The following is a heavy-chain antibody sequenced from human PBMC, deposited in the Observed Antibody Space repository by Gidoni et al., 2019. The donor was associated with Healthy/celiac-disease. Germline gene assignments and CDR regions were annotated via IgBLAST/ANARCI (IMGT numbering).Heavy chain of an antibody. CDR2: RSYDGSNK. Sequence: QVQLVESGGGVVQPGRSLRLSCAASGFTFSRYALPGVRQAPGKGLEWGAVRSYDGSNKYYADSVKGRFTISRDNSKNTLYLQMNSLRAEDTAVYYCARERGPYYDILTGYYIGYWGQGTLVTVSS. J-gene: IGHJ4*02. CDR3: ARERGPYYDILTGYYIGY. V-gene: IGHV3-30*04. D-gene: IGHD3-9*01. CDR1: GFTFSRYA.